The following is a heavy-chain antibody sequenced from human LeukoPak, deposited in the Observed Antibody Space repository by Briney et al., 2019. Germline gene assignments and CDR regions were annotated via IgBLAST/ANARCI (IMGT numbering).Heavy chain of an antibody. Sequence: GGSLRLSCAPSGFTFSSYSMNWVRQATGKGLEWVEYISSSSSTIYYADSVKGRFTISRDNAKNTLYLQMNSLRAEDTAVYYCAREGYDFWGVYMYVWGKGTTVTVSS. V-gene: IGHV3-48*01. J-gene: IGHJ6*03. CDR2: ISSSSSTI. CDR3: AREGYDFWGVYMYV. CDR1: GFTFSSYS. D-gene: IGHD3-3*01.